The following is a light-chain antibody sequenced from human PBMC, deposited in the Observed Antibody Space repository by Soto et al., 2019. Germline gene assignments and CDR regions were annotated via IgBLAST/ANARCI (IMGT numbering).Light chain of an antibody. V-gene: IGKV3-20*01. Sequence: EIVLTQTTGTLSLSPGERATLSCRVSQSVTSNYLAWYQQKPGQAPRLLIFGASIRDTGIPDRFSGRGSGTVFTLTISRLEPEDFAVYYCQQYGSSPGTFGPGTNV. J-gene: IGKJ1*01. CDR3: QQYGSSPGT. CDR1: QSVTSNY. CDR2: GAS.